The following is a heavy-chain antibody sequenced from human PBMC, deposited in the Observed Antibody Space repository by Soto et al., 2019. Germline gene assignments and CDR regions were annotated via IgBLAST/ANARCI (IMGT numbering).Heavy chain of an antibody. CDR2: IHTGSGNT. V-gene: IGHV1-3*04. Sequence: QVQLVQSGAEVKKPGASVRISCKSSGYTFSAYPIHCVRQAPGQGLEWMGRIHTGSGNTQYSQKTQGRVTITRNNSATTAFMELSSLSSEDTAVYYCARPLYGGDSPYDFWGQGTLVTVSS. CDR3: ARPLYGGDSPYDF. CDR1: GYTFSAYP. J-gene: IGHJ4*02. D-gene: IGHD2-21*02.